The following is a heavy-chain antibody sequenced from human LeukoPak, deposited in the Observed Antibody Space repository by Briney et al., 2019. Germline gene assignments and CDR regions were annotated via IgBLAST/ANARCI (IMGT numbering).Heavy chain of an antibody. J-gene: IGHJ3*02. V-gene: IGHV5-51*01. D-gene: IGHD2-21*02. CDR3: ASGRTYCGGDCQNDAFDI. Sequence: GESLKIPCKGSGYSFTSYWIGWVRQMPGKGLEWMGIIYPGDSDTRYSPSFQGQVTISADKSISTAYLQWSSLKASDTAMYYCASGRTYCGGDCQNDAFDIWGQGTMVTVSS. CDR2: IYPGDSDT. CDR1: GYSFTSYW.